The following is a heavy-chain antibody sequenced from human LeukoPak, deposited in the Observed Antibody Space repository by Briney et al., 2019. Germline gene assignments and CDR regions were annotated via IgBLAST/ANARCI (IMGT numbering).Heavy chain of an antibody. D-gene: IGHD6-13*01. J-gene: IGHJ4*02. CDR3: ASRPGQQQPIDY. CDR1: GFTFSSYA. CDR2: ISGSGGST. Sequence: GGSLRLSCAASGFTFSSYAMSWVRQAPGKGLEWVSAISGSGGSTYYADSVKGRFTISRDKSKNTLYLQMNSLRAEDTAVYYCASRPGQQQPIDYWGQGTLVTVSS. V-gene: IGHV3-23*01.